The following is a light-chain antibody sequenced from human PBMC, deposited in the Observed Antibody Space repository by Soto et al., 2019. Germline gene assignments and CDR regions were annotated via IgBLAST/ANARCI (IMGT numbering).Light chain of an antibody. V-gene: IGLV2-14*01. J-gene: IGLJ2*01. CDR3: ASYTSSSTSVI. Sequence: QSVLTQPASVSGSPGQSITISCTGTSSDVGGYKYVSWYQQHPDKAPKLIIFEVSNRPSGISSRFSGSKSGNTASLTISGLQAEDEADYYYASYTSSSTSVIFGRGTKVTVL. CDR2: EVS. CDR1: SSDVGGYKY.